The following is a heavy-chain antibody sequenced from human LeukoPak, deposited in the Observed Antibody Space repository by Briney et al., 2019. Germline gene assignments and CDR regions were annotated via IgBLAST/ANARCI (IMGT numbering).Heavy chain of an antibody. CDR1: GFPFSIYW. D-gene: IGHD3-22*01. CDR3: ARDGNYYDSSGHYFVSTDY. Sequence: GGSLRLSCAASGFPFSIYWMTWVRQAPGKGLEWVANIKQDGSEKYYVDSVKGRFTISRDNAKNSLYLQMNSLRAEDTAVYYCARDGNYYDSSGHYFVSTDYWGQGTLVTVSS. V-gene: IGHV3-7*01. J-gene: IGHJ4*02. CDR2: IKQDGSEK.